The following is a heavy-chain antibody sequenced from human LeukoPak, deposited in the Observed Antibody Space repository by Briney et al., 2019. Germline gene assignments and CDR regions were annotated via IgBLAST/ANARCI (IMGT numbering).Heavy chain of an antibody. CDR2: IRHDGTNQ. V-gene: IGHV3-30*02. Sequence: PGGSLRLSCVASGVTLSSYGMHWVRQAPGKGLEWVAYIRHDGTNQYSADSLKGRFTVSRDNSQNTLYLQMNTLRAEDTAVYYCARDMGEYCSSTSCSDAFDIWGQGTMVTVSS. CDR3: ARDMGEYCSSTSCSDAFDI. J-gene: IGHJ3*02. D-gene: IGHD2-2*01. CDR1: GVTLSSYG.